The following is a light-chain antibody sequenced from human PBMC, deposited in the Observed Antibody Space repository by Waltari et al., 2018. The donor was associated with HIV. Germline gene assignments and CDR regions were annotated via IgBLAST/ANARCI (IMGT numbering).Light chain of an antibody. V-gene: IGLV2-23*02. J-gene: IGLJ1*01. CDR2: EVS. CDR3: CSYAGSSTHV. Sequence: QSALTQPAYVSGYPGQSLTISCTGTSSDVGSYELVSWSQKHPEKAPKLMIYEVSKRPSGVSNRFSGSKSGNTASLTISGLQAEDEADYYCCSYAGSSTHVFGAGTKVTVL. CDR1: SSDVGSYEL.